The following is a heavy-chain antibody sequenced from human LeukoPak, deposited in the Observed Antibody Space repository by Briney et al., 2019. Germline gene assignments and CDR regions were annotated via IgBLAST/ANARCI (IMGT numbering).Heavy chain of an antibody. CDR2: ISGSSSTI. J-gene: IGHJ4*02. V-gene: IGHV3-48*04. D-gene: IGHD6-13*01. CDR1: GFTFSRYS. CDR3: AKDSSSSWFGGDSK. Sequence: GGSLRLSCAASGFTFSRYSMNWVRQAPGKGLEWVSYISGSSSTIYYADSVKGRFTISRDNAKNSLYLQMNSLRAEDTAVYYCAKDSSSSWFGGDSKWGQGTLVTVSS.